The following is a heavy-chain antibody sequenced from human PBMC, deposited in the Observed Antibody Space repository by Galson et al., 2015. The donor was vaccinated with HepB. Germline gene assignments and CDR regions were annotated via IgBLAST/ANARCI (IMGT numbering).Heavy chain of an antibody. Sequence: KVSCKASGYTFTRNGINWVRQMPGKGLEWMGRIDPSESYTNYSPSFQGHVTISADKSISTAYLQWSSLKASDTAMYYCARWPKYCTNAVCYSFDYWGQGTLVTVSS. CDR3: ARWPKYCTNAVCYSFDY. J-gene: IGHJ4*02. V-gene: IGHV5-10-1*01. CDR2: IDPSESYT. D-gene: IGHD2-8*01. CDR1: GYTFTRNG.